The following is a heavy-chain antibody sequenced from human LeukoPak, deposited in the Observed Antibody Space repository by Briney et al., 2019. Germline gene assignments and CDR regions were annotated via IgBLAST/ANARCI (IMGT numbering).Heavy chain of an antibody. CDR1: GFTFSNYA. Sequence: GGSLRLSCAASGFTFSNYAMSWVRQAPGKGLEWVSSISGSGISTYYAASVKGRFTISRDNSKNTVYLQMNSLRAEDTALYYCAKDGGGFVKTYYYDSSRPRSFDYWGQGTLDTVSS. J-gene: IGHJ4*02. CDR2: ISGSGIST. CDR3: AKDGGGFVKTYYYDSSRPRSFDY. D-gene: IGHD3-22*01. V-gene: IGHV3-23*01.